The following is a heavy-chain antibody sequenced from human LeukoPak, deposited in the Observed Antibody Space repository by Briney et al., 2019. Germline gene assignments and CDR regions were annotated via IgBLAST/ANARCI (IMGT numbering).Heavy chain of an antibody. CDR3: ARGNYYVIYYFDY. CDR2: VYYTGST. V-gene: IGHV4-59*12. J-gene: IGHJ4*02. CDR1: GGSISSYY. D-gene: IGHD3-10*02. Sequence: SETLSLTCTVSGGSISSYYWSWVRQPPGKGLEWIGFVYYTGSTNYSPSLKSRVTISVDTSKNQFSLKLSSVTAADTAVYYCARGNYYVIYYFDYWGQGTLVTVSS.